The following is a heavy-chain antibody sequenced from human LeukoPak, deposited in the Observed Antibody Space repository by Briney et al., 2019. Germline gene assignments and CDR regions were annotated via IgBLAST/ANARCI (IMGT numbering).Heavy chain of an antibody. V-gene: IGHV3-48*02. Sequence: GGSLRLSCAASGFSFSSYGMNGVRQAPGQGLEWVSYIDPTGCSVYYADSVKGLFTVSRHNANHSVFLQMNSLRDDDTAVYFCARKLALWGQGTLVTVSS. CDR3: ARKLAL. CDR1: GFSFSSYG. CDR2: IDPTGCSV. J-gene: IGHJ4*02.